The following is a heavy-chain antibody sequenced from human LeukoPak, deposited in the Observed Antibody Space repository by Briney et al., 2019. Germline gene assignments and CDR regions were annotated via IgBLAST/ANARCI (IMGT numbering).Heavy chain of an antibody. Sequence: SETLSLTGTVSGGSISSYYWSWIRQPPGKGLEWIGYIYYSGSTNYNPSLKSRVTISVDTSKNLFSLKLSSVAAADTAVYYCARHLGGSVTTPFDYWGQGTLVTVSS. CDR2: IYYSGST. J-gene: IGHJ4*02. V-gene: IGHV4-59*08. CDR3: ARHLGGSVTTPFDY. D-gene: IGHD4-17*01. CDR1: GGSISSYY.